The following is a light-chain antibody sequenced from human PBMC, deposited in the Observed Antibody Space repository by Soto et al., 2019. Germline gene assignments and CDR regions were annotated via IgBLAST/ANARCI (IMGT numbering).Light chain of an antibody. CDR1: QSVSSN. CDR3: QHYNNWPPWT. V-gene: IGKV3-15*01. J-gene: IGKJ1*01. CDR2: GAS. Sequence: EIVMTQSPATLSVSPGERATLSCRASQSVSSNLAWYQQKPGQAPRLLIYGASTRATGIPARFSGSGSGTEFTLTITGLQSEDFAIYYCQHYNNWPPWTFGQGTNVEIK.